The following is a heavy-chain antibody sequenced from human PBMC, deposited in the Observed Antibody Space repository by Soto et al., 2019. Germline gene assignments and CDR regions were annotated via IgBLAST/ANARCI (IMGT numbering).Heavy chain of an antibody. J-gene: IGHJ4*02. CDR3: ARVPAY. CDR1: GGSISSGGCS. V-gene: IGHV4-30-2*01. Sequence: SDTLALTWAVAGGSISSGGCSWSLIRQPPGKGLEWIGYMYHSGSTYYNPSRKSRVTISIDRSKNQSSLKLSSVTAADTAVSYCARVPAYWGQGILVPVSS. CDR2: MYHSGST. D-gene: IGHD2-2*01.